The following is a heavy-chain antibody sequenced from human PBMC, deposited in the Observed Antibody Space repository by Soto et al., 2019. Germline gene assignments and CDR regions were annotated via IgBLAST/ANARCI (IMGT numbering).Heavy chain of an antibody. CDR2: IYSSGDST. CDR1: GFTFSSYT. D-gene: IGHD4-17*01. CDR3: AKSPTMTTKVVDY. V-gene: IGHV3-23*01. J-gene: IGHJ4*02. Sequence: EVQLLESGGDLVQPGGSLRLSCVASGFTFSSYTMTWVRQAPGKGLEWVSDIYSSGDSTYYADSVKGRFTISRDNSKNTLYLQMNSLRSDDTAVYYCAKSPTMTTKVVDYWGQGTLVTVSS.